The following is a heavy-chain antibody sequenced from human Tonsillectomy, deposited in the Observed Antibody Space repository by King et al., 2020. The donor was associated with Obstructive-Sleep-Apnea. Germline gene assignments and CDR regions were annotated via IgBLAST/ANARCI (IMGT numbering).Heavy chain of an antibody. J-gene: IGHJ5*02. CDR1: GASISSYY. Sequence: VQLQESGPGLVKSSETLSLTCAVSGASISSYYWNWIRQPPGKGLEWIGNIFYSGRIKYNPSLKSRVSISVDTYKNQFSLNLSSVTAADTAVYYCAREGYSTEANWFDHWGQGTLVTVSS. V-gene: IGHV4-59*01. CDR3: AREGYSTEANWFDH. CDR2: IFYSGRI. D-gene: IGHD1-26*01.